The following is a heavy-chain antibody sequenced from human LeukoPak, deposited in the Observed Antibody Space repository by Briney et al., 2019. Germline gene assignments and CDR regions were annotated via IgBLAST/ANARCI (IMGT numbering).Heavy chain of an antibody. J-gene: IGHJ4*02. CDR3: ARDQTLVAIGASGY. D-gene: IGHD2/OR15-2a*01. CDR1: GFKFSGYW. V-gene: IGHV3-7*01. Sequence: GGSLRLSCVASGFKFSGYWMTWVRHTPGKGLGWVANIKQDGDDKYYAESVRGRFTISRDNVRNSLYLQMNSLRAEDTGIYYCARDQTLVAIGASGYWGQGTLVTVSS. CDR2: IKQDGDDK.